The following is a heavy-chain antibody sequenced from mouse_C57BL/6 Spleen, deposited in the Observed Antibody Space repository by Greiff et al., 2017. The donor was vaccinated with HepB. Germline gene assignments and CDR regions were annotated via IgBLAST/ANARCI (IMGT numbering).Heavy chain of an antibody. CDR2: SRNKANDYTT. V-gene: IGHV7-1*01. Sequence: EVKVVDSGGGLVQSGRSLRLSCATSGFTFSDFYMEWVRQAPGKGLEWIAASRNKANDYTTEYSASVKGRFIVSRDTSQSILYLQMNALRAEDTAIYYCARDEEENAMDYWGQGTSVTVSS. J-gene: IGHJ4*01. CDR1: GFTFSDFY. CDR3: ARDEEENAMDY.